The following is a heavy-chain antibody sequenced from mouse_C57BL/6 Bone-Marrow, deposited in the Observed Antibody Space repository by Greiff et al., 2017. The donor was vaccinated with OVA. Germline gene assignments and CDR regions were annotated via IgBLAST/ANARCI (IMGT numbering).Heavy chain of an antibody. D-gene: IGHD2-3*01. CDR3: ARLVYDGSY. CDR2: IHPNSGST. V-gene: IGHV1-64*01. J-gene: IGHJ3*01. Sequence: QVHVKQPGAELVKPGASVKLSCKASGYTFTSYWMHWVKQRPGQGLEWIGMIHPNSGSTNYNEKFKSKATLTVDKSSSTAYMQLSSLTSEDSAVYYCARLVYDGSYWGQGTLVTVSA. CDR1: GYTFTSYW.